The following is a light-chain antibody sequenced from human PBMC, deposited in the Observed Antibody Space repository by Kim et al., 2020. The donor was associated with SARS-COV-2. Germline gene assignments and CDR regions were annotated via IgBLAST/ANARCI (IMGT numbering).Light chain of an antibody. CDR1: QSFSSW. V-gene: IGKV1-5*03. J-gene: IGKJ5*01. Sequence: DIQMTQSPPTLSASVGDRVTITCRASQSFSSWLAWYQQKPGKVPKLLIYKTSILESGVPSRFSGSGSGTEFTLTISSLQPDDFATYYCQLYNNFPITFGQGTRLEIK. CDR3: QLYNNFPIT. CDR2: KTS.